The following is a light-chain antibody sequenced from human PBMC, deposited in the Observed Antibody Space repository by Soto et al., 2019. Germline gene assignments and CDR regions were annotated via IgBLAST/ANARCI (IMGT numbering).Light chain of an antibody. CDR1: SSDVGGYNY. Sequence: QSALSQPASVSGSPGQSIAISCTGTSSDVGGYNYVSWYQQHPGKAPKLMLYDVAIRPSGVSDRFSGSKSGITAALTTSGLLAEDEADYYCTSYPTSSTYVFGTGTKLTVL. J-gene: IGLJ1*01. CDR2: DVA. V-gene: IGLV2-14*01. CDR3: TSYPTSSTYV.